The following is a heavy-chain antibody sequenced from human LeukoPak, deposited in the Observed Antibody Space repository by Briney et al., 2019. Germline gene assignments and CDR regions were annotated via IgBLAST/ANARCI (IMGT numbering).Heavy chain of an antibody. D-gene: IGHD3-10*01. CDR1: GFTFDDYG. CDR3: ARDRPGLWFGENYYYYYYMDV. Sequence: GGSLRLSCAASGFTFDDYGMSWLRQAPGKGLEWVSGINWNGGSTGYADSVKGRFTISRDNAKNSLYLQMNSLRAEDTALYYCARDRPGLWFGENYYYYYYMDVWGKGTTVTVSS. V-gene: IGHV3-20*04. J-gene: IGHJ6*03. CDR2: INWNGGST.